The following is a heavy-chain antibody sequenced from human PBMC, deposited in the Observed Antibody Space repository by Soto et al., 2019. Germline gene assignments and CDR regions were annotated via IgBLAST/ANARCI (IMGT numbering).Heavy chain of an antibody. J-gene: IGHJ4*02. Sequence: QVQLVQSGAEVKKPGASVKVSCKASGYTFTSYYMHWVRQAPGQGLEWMGIINPSGGSTSYAQKFQGRVSMTRDTSTSTVYMELSSLSSEDTAVYYCAGGRLHLGELTDFDYWGQGTLVTVSS. CDR2: INPSGGST. CDR3: AGGRLHLGELTDFDY. D-gene: IGHD3-16*01. V-gene: IGHV1-46*03. CDR1: GYTFTSYY.